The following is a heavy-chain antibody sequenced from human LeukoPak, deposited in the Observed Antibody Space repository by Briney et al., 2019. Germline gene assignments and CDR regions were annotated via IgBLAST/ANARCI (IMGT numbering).Heavy chain of an antibody. V-gene: IGHV4-38-2*02. J-gene: IGHJ3*02. D-gene: IGHD2-2*02. Sequence: SETLSLTCTVSGYSISSGYYWGWIRQPPGKGLEWIGSIYHSGSTYYNPSLKSRVTISVDTSKNQFSLKLSSVTAADTAVYYCASSHGYCSSTSCYTGAFDIWGQGTMVTVSS. CDR2: IYHSGST. CDR1: GYSISSGYY. CDR3: ASSHGYCSSTSCYTGAFDI.